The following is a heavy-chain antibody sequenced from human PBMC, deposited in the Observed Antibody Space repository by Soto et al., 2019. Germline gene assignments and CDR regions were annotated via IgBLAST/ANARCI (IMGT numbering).Heavy chain of an antibody. J-gene: IGHJ4*02. CDR3: VRDLNWALDY. CDR1: GGTFGRNT. CDR2: MVPIYGTL. D-gene: IGHD7-27*01. V-gene: IGHV1-69*01. Sequence: QVHLVQSAAEVKKPGSSVRVSCTTSGGTFGRNTIAWVRQAPEQGVEGMGHMVPIYGTLSYAQKFQGRVTITADESTTTAYMELHSLTSDDTGVYFCVRDLNWALDYCGQGTLVIVS.